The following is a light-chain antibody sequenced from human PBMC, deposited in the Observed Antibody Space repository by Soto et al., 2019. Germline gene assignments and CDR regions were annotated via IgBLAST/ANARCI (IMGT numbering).Light chain of an antibody. J-gene: IGKJ2*01. Sequence: VSLGERATINCKSSQSVLYSSNNKNYLAWYQQKPGQPPKLLIYWASTRESGVPDRFSGSGAGTDLTLTISSLQAEDVEVYYCQQYYSTPPTFGQGTKLEIK. CDR2: WAS. CDR3: QQYYSTPPT. V-gene: IGKV4-1*01. CDR1: QSVLYSSNNKNY.